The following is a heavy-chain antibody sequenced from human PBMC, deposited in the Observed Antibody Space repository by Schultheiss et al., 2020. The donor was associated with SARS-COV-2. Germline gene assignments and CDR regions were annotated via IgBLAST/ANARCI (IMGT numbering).Heavy chain of an antibody. CDR2: IKSKTDGGTT. V-gene: IGHV3-15*01. Sequence: GESLKISCAASGFTFSNAWMSWVRQAPGKGLEWVGRIKSKTDGGTTDYAAPVKGRFTISRDNSKNTLYLQMNSLRAEDTAVYYCAKDRKGYCSSTSCYAHCFDYWGQGTLVTVSS. J-gene: IGHJ4*02. CDR1: GFTFSNAW. CDR3: AKDRKGYCSSTSCYAHCFDY. D-gene: IGHD2-2*01.